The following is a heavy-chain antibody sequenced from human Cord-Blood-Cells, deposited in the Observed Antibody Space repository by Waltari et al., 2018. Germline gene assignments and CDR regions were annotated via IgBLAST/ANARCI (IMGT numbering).Heavy chain of an antibody. D-gene: IGHD4-17*01. CDR2: IYWDDDK. J-gene: IGHJ3*02. CDR3: AHQGMTTVTLGSFDI. Sequence: QITLKESGPTLVKPTQTLTLTCTFSGISLSTSGVGVGWIRQPPGKALEWLALIYWDDDKRYSPSLKSRLTITKDTSKNQVVLTMTNMDPVDTATYYCAHQGMTTVTLGSFDIWGQGTMVTVSS. CDR1: GISLSTSGVG. V-gene: IGHV2-5*02.